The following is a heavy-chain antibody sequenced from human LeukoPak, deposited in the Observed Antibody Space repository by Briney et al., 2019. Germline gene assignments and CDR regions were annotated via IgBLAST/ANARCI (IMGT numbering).Heavy chain of an antibody. D-gene: IGHD6-19*01. V-gene: IGHV3-21*01. CDR2: ISSSSNYI. CDR1: EFTFSSSY. J-gene: IGHJ4*02. CDR3: ANSVAGYFDY. Sequence: PGGSLRLSCAASEFTFSSSYMNWVRQAPGKGLEWVSSISSSSNYIYYADSVKGRFTISRDNAKNSLYLQMNSLRAEDTAVYYCANSVAGYFDYWGQGPLVTVS.